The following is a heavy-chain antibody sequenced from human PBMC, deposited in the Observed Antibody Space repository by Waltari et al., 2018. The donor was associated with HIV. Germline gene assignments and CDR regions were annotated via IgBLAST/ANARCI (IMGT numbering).Heavy chain of an antibody. CDR1: GGPIRSGGYY. Sequence: QVQLQESGPGLVKPSQTLSLTCTVSGGPIRSGGYYWRWIRQHPGKGLEWIGYIYYSGSTYYNPSLKSRVTISVDTSKNQFSLKLSSVTAADTAVYYCARGSRGSGSYYWGQGTLVTVSS. V-gene: IGHV4-31*03. J-gene: IGHJ4*02. CDR2: IYYSGST. D-gene: IGHD3-10*01. CDR3: ARGSRGSGSYY.